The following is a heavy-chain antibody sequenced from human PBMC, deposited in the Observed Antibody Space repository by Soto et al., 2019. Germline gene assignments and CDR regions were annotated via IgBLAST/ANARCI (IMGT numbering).Heavy chain of an antibody. Sequence: GGSLRLSCAASGFTFSSYAMHWVRQAPGKGLEWVAVISYDGSNKYYADSVKGRFTISRDNSKNTLYLQMNSLRAEDTAVYYCARAPGDYYTKFLYYYYGMDVWGQGTTVTVSS. CDR2: ISYDGSNK. V-gene: IGHV3-30-3*01. CDR3: ARAPGDYYTKFLYYYYGMDV. CDR1: GFTFSSYA. J-gene: IGHJ6*02. D-gene: IGHD1-26*01.